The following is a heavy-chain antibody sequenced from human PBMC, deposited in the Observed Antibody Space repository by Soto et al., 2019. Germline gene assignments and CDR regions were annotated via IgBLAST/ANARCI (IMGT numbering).Heavy chain of an antibody. Sequence: GGSLRLSCAASGFTVSSNYMSWVRQAPGKGLEWVSVIYSGGSTYYADSVKSRFTISRDNSKNTLYLQMNSLRAEDTAVYYCARSVVAAIGNWFDPWGQGTLVTVSS. V-gene: IGHV3-53*01. CDR2: IYSGGST. CDR3: ARSVVAAIGNWFDP. J-gene: IGHJ5*02. CDR1: GFTVSSNY. D-gene: IGHD2-15*01.